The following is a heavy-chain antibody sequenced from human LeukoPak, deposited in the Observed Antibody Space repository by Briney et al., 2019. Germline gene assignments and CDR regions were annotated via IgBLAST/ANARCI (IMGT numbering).Heavy chain of an antibody. CDR2: IYYSGST. Sequence: SETLSLTCTVSGGSISSSSYYWGWIRQPPGKGLEWIGSIYYSGSTYYNPSLKSRVTLSVDTSKNQVSLQMTSVTAADTAMYYCARSELNDYFKYWGQGILVTVST. D-gene: IGHD1-7*01. CDR3: ARSELNDYFKY. V-gene: IGHV4-39*07. CDR1: GGSISSSSYY. J-gene: IGHJ4*02.